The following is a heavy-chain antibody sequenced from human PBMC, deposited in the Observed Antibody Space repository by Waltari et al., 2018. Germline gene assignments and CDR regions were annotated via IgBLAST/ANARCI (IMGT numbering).Heavy chain of an antibody. V-gene: IGHV4-39*01. Sequence: QLQLQESGPGLVKPSETLSLMCTVSGGSITSSSFHWTWIRQPPGKGLEWIGSVYYTGSAFYNPSLKRRLTISSDTSGNQFSLQVRSVTAADTAVYYCARLASPEGLDVWGQGTTVTVSS. J-gene: IGHJ6*02. CDR1: GGSITSSSFH. CDR2: VYYTGSA. CDR3: ARLASPEGLDV.